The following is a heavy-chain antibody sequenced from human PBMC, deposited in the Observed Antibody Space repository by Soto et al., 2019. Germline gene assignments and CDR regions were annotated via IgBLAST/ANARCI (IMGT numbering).Heavy chain of an antibody. CDR1: VFTFSSYA. D-gene: IGHD3-22*01. V-gene: IGHV3-30-3*01. CDR2: ISYDGSNK. J-gene: IGHJ4*02. CDR3: ARQFDYETSGYYYAY. Sequence: WWSLRLSCSASVFTFSSYAMHWVRQAPGKGLEWVAVISYDGSNKYYADSVKGRFTISRDNSKNTLYLQMNSLRSEDTAVYYCARQFDYETSGYYYAYWGQGTLVTVSS.